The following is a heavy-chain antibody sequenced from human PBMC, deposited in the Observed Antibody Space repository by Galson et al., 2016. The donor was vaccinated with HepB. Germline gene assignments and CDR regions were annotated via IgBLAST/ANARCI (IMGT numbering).Heavy chain of an antibody. CDR3: ASGVVRGVPDF. Sequence: TLSLTCDVYSGSSNDYYWSWIRQPPGRGLEYIGEMNFLGTTNYNPSLRSRVTISIDTAKNQLSLRMTSVTAADTALYYCASGVVRGVPDFWGQGPLVTVSS. D-gene: IGHD3-10*01. J-gene: IGHJ4*02. V-gene: IGHV4-34*01. CDR2: MNFLGTT. CDR1: SGSSNDYY.